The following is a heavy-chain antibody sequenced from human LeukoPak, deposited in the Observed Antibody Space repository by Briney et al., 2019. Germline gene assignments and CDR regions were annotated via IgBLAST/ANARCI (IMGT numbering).Heavy chain of an antibody. D-gene: IGHD3-22*01. CDR2: ISGSGGST. Sequence: GGSLRLSCAASGFTFSSYSMNWVRQAPGKGLEWVSAISGSGGSTYYADSVKGRFTISRDNSKNTLYLQMNSLRAEDTAVYYCAKDRYYDSSTYYWGQGTLVTVSS. J-gene: IGHJ4*02. CDR1: GFTFSSYS. V-gene: IGHV3-23*01. CDR3: AKDRYYDSSTYY.